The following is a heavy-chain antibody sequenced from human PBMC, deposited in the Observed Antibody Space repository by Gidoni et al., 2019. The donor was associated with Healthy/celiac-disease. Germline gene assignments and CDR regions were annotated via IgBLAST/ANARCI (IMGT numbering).Heavy chain of an antibody. Sequence: QVQLQQWGAGLLKPSETLSLTCAVSGGSFSGYYWSWIRQPPGKGLEWIGEINHSGSTNYNPSLKSRVTISVDTSKNQFSLKLSSVTAADTAVYYCARGASGWYFPFDYWGQGTLVTVSS. CDR3: ARGASGWYFPFDY. D-gene: IGHD6-19*01. CDR2: INHSGST. CDR1: GGSFSGYY. V-gene: IGHV4-34*01. J-gene: IGHJ4*02.